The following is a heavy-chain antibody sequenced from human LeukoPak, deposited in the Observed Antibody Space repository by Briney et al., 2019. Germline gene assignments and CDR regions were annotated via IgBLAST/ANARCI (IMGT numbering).Heavy chain of an antibody. Sequence: PSETLSLTCTVSGGSISSGSYYWGWIRQPPGKGLEWIGSIYYSGSTYYNPSLKSRVTISVDTSKNQFSLKLSSVTAADTAVYYCARTIAARPSGVYYYYYMDVWGKGTTVTVSS. D-gene: IGHD6-6*01. CDR1: GGSISSGSYY. CDR3: ARTIAARPSGVYYYYYMDV. V-gene: IGHV4-39*01. J-gene: IGHJ6*03. CDR2: IYYSGST.